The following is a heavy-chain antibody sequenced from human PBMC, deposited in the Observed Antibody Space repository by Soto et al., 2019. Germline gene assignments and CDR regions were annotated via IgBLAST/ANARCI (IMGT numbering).Heavy chain of an antibody. CDR2: INPSGGST. Sequence: ASVKVSCKASGHTFTSYYMHWVRQAPGQGLEWMGIINPSGGSTSYAQKFQGRVTMARDTSTSTVYMELSSLRSEDTAVYYCARGNTTNHYYYGMDVWGEGTTVTVSS. V-gene: IGHV1-46*01. J-gene: IGHJ6*04. D-gene: IGHD1-26*01. CDR3: ARGNTTNHYYYGMDV. CDR1: GHTFTSYY.